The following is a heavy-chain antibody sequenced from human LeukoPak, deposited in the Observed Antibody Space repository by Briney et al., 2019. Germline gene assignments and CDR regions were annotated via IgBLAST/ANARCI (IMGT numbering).Heavy chain of an antibody. V-gene: IGHV3-23*01. CDR3: AKDGAKHGGSTFHFDY. CDR1: GFTFSSYA. J-gene: IGHJ4*02. CDR2: ISGSGGST. D-gene: IGHD4-23*01. Sequence: GGSLRLFCAASGFTFSSYAMSWVRQAPGKGLEWVSAISGSGGSTYYADSVKGRFTISRDNSKNTLYLQMNSLRADDTAVYYCAKDGAKHGGSTFHFDYWGQGTLVTVSS.